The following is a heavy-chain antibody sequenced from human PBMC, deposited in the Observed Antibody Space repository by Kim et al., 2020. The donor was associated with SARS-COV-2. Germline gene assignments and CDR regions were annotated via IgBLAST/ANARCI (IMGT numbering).Heavy chain of an antibody. V-gene: IGHV1-8*01. J-gene: IGHJ6*02. CDR1: GYTFTSYD. Sequence: ASVKVSCKASGYTFTSYDINWVRQATGQGLEWMGWMNPNSGNTGYAQKFQGRVTMTRNTSISTAYMELSSLRSEDTAVYYCARARCCRKWLRAPMDVWGQGTTVTVSS. CDR3: ARARCCRKWLRAPMDV. D-gene: IGHD5-12*01. CDR2: MNPNSGNT.